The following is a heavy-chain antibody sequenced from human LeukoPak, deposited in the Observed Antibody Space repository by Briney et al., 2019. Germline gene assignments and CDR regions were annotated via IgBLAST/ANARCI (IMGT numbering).Heavy chain of an antibody. Sequence: GGSLRRSCAASGFTFSDYYMSWIRQAPGKGLEWVSYISSSGSTIYYADSVKGRFTISRDNAKNSLYLQMTSLRAEETAVYYCARTTTYGSGSDPKYWGQGTLVTVSS. CDR3: ARTTTYGSGSDPKY. V-gene: IGHV3-11*01. CDR2: ISSSGSTI. J-gene: IGHJ4*02. D-gene: IGHD3-10*01. CDR1: GFTFSDYY.